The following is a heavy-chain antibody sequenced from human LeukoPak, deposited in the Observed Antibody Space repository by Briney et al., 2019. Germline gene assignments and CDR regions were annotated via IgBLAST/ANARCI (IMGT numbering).Heavy chain of an antibody. J-gene: IGHJ5*02. Sequence: SETLSLTCTVSGGSISSYYWSWIRQPPGKGLEWIGYIYATGSTNYNPSLKSRVTISVDTSKNQSSLNLRSVTAADTAVYYCARHGSVRSPLGPWGQGTLVTVSS. V-gene: IGHV4-4*09. CDR2: IYATGST. CDR3: ARHGSVRSPLGP. D-gene: IGHD3-10*01. CDR1: GGSISSYY.